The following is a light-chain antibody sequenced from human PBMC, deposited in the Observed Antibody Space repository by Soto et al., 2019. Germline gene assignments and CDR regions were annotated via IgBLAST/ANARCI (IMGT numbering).Light chain of an antibody. CDR2: EVT. CDR1: SSDIGSYNV. Sequence: QSALTQPASMSGSPGQSVTISCTGSSSDIGSYNVVSWYQQHPGKAPKLMIYEVTQRPSGVSTRFSGSKSGNTASLTISGLLAEDEAAYFCCSFAGSRNFWVFGGGTKLTVL. CDR3: CSFAGSRNFWV. J-gene: IGLJ3*02. V-gene: IGLV2-23*02.